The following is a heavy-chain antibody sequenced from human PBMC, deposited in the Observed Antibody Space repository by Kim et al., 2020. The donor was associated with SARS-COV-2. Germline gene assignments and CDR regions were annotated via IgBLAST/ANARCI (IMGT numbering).Heavy chain of an antibody. Sequence: ASVKVSCKASGYTFTSYGISWVRQAPGQGLEWMGWISAYNGNTNYAQKLQGRVTMTTDTSTSTAYMELRSLRSDDTAVYYCARVNTRKVLRFLEWLPDSEMWGMDVWGQGTTVTVSS. CDR1: GYTFTSYG. V-gene: IGHV1-18*04. D-gene: IGHD3-3*01. CDR3: ARVNTRKVLRFLEWLPDSEMWGMDV. J-gene: IGHJ6*02. CDR2: ISAYNGNT.